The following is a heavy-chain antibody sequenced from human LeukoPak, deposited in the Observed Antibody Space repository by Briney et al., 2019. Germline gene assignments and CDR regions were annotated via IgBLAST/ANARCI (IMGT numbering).Heavy chain of an antibody. CDR3: ARDYSRYFDF. CDR2: INPNSGDT. Sequence: TSLKVSCKASGYTFTGYYIYCVRQAPGQRLEWMGWINPNSGDTDYTQKFQGRVTMTRDTSISTAYMELSRLRSDDTAVYYCARDYSRYFDFWGQGTLVTVSS. J-gene: IGHJ4*02. CDR1: GYTFTGYY. D-gene: IGHD4-11*01. V-gene: IGHV1-2*02.